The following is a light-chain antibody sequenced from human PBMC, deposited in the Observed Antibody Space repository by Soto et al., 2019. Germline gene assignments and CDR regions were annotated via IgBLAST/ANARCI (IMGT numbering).Light chain of an antibody. V-gene: IGKV4-1*01. Sequence: DIVMTQSPDSLAVSLGERATINCKSSQSLLHASNNKNYLAWHQQKPGQPPKVLIYWASTRESGVPDRFSGSGSGTDFTLTISSLQAEDVAVYYCQQYYSTPPTFGGGTKVEIK. CDR2: WAS. CDR3: QQYYSTPPT. CDR1: QSLLHASNNKNY. J-gene: IGKJ4*01.